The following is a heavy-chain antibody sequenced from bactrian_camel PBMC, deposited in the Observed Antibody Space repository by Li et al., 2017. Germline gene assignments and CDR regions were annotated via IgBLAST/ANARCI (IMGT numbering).Heavy chain of an antibody. V-gene: IGHV3S53*01. D-gene: IGHD5*01. Sequence: LVESGGGSVQPGGTLRLSCVRSKSTVTIPRMAWFRQAPGKEREAVATTFIGGMNSDYAAPVKGRFTVSQDKAKNTVYLQMTSLKPEDTGMYVCAAQLGIRAWLCNTDNSDYGYWGQGTQVTVS. CDR1: KSTVTIPR. CDR3: AAQLGIRAWLCNTDNSDYGY. J-gene: IGHJ4*01. CDR2: TFIGGMNS.